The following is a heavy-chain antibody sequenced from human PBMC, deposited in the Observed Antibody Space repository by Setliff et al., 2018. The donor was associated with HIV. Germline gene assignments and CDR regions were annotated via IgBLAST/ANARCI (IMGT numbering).Heavy chain of an antibody. CDR1: GGSISGHY. CDR3: ARETYHYDNPQYYYYYMDV. V-gene: IGHV4-4*09. CDR2: IYSSGST. J-gene: IGHJ6*03. D-gene: IGHD3-22*01. Sequence: PSETLSLTCTVSGGSISGHYWSWIRKPPGRGLEWSGYIYSSGSTNFNPPLKSRVTISVDTSKNQFSLKLRSVTAADTDVYYCARETYHYDNPQYYYYYMDVWGKGTTVTVSS.